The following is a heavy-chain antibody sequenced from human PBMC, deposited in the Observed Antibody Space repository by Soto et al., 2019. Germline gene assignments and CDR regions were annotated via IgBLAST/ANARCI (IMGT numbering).Heavy chain of an antibody. CDR2: SRDKPQGYSS. Sequence: PGGSLRLSCVVSGFTLSDHYIDWVRQAPGKGLEWVGRSRDKPQGYSSAYAASVKGRFTTSRDESKNSAYLQMNSLKTEDTAVYYCVSATYFSGSSGYTRCLDYWGQGTLVTVSS. CDR3: VSATYFSGSSGYTRCLDY. J-gene: IGHJ4*02. V-gene: IGHV3-72*01. D-gene: IGHD3-22*01. CDR1: GFTLSDHY.